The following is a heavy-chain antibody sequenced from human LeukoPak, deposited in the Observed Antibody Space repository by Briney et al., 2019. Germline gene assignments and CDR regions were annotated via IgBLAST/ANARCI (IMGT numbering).Heavy chain of an antibody. Sequence: PSETLSLTCAVYGGSFSGYYWSWIRQPPGKGLEWIGEINHSGSTNYNPSLKSRVHISVDTSKNQFSLKLSSVTAADTAVYYCARAAYCSGGSCYYNYYGMDVWGKGTTVTVSS. CDR2: INHSGST. CDR1: GGSFSGYY. V-gene: IGHV4-34*01. D-gene: IGHD2-15*01. CDR3: ARAAYCSGGSCYYNYYGMDV. J-gene: IGHJ6*04.